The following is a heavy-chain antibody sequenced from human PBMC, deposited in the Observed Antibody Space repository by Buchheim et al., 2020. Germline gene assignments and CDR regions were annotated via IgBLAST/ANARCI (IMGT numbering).Heavy chain of an antibody. CDR3: AKETVTAGAGYYGMDV. Sequence: EVHLLESGGGLIQPGGSLRLSCAASGFPFSSYAMSWVRQAPGKGLEWVSSFSGSSGTTYYADSVKGRFTISRDNPKNTLYLPMNSLRAGDTAVYYCAKETVTAGAGYYGMDVWGQGTT. CDR2: FSGSSGTT. J-gene: IGHJ6*01. D-gene: IGHD4-17*01. V-gene: IGHV3-23*01. CDR1: GFPFSSYA.